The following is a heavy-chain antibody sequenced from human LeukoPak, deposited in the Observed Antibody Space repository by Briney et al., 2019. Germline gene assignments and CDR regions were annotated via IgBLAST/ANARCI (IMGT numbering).Heavy chain of an antibody. CDR1: GFTFSSYW. Sequence: PGGSLRLSCAASGFTFSSYWMSWVRQAPGKGLEWVANIKQDGSEKYYVDSVKGRFTISRDNAKNSLYLQMNSLRAEETAVYYCARIRRGWSQNWDYWGQGTLVTVSS. D-gene: IGHD6-19*01. CDR2: IKQDGSEK. J-gene: IGHJ4*02. V-gene: IGHV3-7*01. CDR3: ARIRRGWSQNWDY.